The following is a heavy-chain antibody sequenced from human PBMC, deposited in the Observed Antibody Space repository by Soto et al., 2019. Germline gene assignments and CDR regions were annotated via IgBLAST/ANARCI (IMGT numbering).Heavy chain of an antibody. J-gene: IGHJ2*01. Sequence: QVQLQESGPGLVKPSGTLSLTCAVSGGAISSSNWLSWVRQPPGKGLEWIGEIYHSGSTNYNPSLKSRVTISVDESKHQFSLKLSSVTAADTAGYYCALLAGLWYFDLWGRGTLVTVSS. CDR1: GGAISSSNW. D-gene: IGHD3-16*01. CDR3: ALLAGLWYFDL. V-gene: IGHV4-4*02. CDR2: IYHSGST.